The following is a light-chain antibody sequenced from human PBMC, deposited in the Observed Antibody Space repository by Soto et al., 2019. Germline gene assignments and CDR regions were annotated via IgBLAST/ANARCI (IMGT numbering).Light chain of an antibody. CDR1: SSDVGAYNY. CDR3: TSYTNSSTLGV. Sequence: QSVLTQPASVSLSPGQSITISCAGTSSDVGAYNYVSWYQQHPGKAPKLMIYEVSNRPSGVSNRFSGSKSGDTASLTISGLQAEDEAAYYSTSYTNSSTLGVFGTGTKVTVL. CDR2: EVS. J-gene: IGLJ1*01. V-gene: IGLV2-14*01.